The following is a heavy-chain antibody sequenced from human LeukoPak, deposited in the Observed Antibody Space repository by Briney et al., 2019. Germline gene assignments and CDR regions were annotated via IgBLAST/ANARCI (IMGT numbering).Heavy chain of an antibody. J-gene: IGHJ4*02. CDR1: GCTFSNAW. Sequence: PGGSLRLSCAASGCTFSNAWMSWCRQAPRKGLQWVGHIKSKTAGRTTDYAAPVKGRFTISSEDSKNTLFLQMNSLKTEDTAVYYCTTGHDTSSWTFIYWGQGTLVTVSS. CDR2: IKSKTAGRTT. D-gene: IGHD6-13*01. CDR3: TTGHDTSSWTFIY. V-gene: IGHV3-15*01.